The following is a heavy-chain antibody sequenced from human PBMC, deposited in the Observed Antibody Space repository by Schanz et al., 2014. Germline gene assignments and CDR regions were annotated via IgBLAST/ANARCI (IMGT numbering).Heavy chain of an antibody. J-gene: IGHJ4*02. CDR3: AKDQGSYGSGSYSYFDY. V-gene: IGHV3-23*01. D-gene: IGHD3-10*01. Sequence: EVKLLESGGHLVQPGGSLRLSCVASGFTFSTYAMSWVRQAPGRGPEWVSSLTGSGGGTYYADSVRGRFAISRDNSKNTLYLQMNSLRAEDTAVYYCAKDQGSYGSGSYSYFDYWGQGTLATVSS. CDR2: LTGSGGGT. CDR1: GFTFSTYA.